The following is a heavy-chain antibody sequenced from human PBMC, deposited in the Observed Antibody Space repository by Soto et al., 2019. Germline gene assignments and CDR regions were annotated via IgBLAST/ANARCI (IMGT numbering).Heavy chain of an antibody. J-gene: IGHJ4*02. CDR2: IFSNDEK. CDR3: ARMMVRGVITAYDY. Sequence: QVTLKESGPVLVKPTETLTLTCTVSGFSLSNARMGVSWIRQPPGKALEWLAHIFSNDEKSYSTSLKSRLTISKHTSKSQVVLTTTNMDPVNTATYYCARMMVRGVITAYDYWGQGTLVTVSS. V-gene: IGHV2-26*01. CDR1: GFSLSNARMG. D-gene: IGHD3-10*01.